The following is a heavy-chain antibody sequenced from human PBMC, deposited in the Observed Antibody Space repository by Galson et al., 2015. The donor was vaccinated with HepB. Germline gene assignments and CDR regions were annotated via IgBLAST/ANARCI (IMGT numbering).Heavy chain of an antibody. V-gene: IGHV1-3*01. CDR3: VRGGPNLAFQY. CDR2: LNADSGNT. Sequence: SVKVSCKASGYNFGSFTLHWVRQAPGQILEWMGWLNADSGNTKYSQKFGDRLSLSRDSFATTAYMELNSLGPEDTALYFCVRGGPNLAFQYWGPGTLVTASS. CDR1: GYNFGSFT. J-gene: IGHJ1*01.